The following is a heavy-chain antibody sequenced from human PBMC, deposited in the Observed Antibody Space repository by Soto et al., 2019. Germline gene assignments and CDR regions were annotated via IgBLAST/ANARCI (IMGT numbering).Heavy chain of an antibody. CDR3: ARGEDYYDSSGYYHAFDI. CDR2: ISSSSSYI. D-gene: IGHD3-22*01. J-gene: IGHJ3*02. Sequence: EVQLVESGGGLVKPGGSLRLSCAASGFTFSSYSMNWVRQAPGKGREWVSSISSSSSYIYYADSVKGRFTISRDNAKNSLYLQMNSLRAEDTAVYYCARGEDYYDSSGYYHAFDIWGQGTMVTVSS. V-gene: IGHV3-21*01. CDR1: GFTFSSYS.